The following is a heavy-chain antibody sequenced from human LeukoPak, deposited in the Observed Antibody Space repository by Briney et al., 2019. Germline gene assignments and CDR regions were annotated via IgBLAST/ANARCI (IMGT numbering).Heavy chain of an antibody. J-gene: IGHJ4*02. CDR2: VYYTGNT. CDR1: GGSISTYY. D-gene: IGHD3-22*01. CDR3: TKANYDSSGYYIFDY. V-gene: IGHV4-59*01. Sequence: PSETLSLTCTVSGGSISTYYWSWIRQPPGKGLEWIGYVYYTGNTNYNPSLKSRVTISVDTSKNQFSLNLSSVTAADTAVYYCTKANYDSSGYYIFDYWGQGTLVTVSS.